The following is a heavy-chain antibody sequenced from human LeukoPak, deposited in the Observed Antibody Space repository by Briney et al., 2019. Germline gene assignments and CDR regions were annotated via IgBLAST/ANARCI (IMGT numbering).Heavy chain of an antibody. J-gene: IGHJ4*02. D-gene: IGHD6-19*01. CDR3: ARAFIAVAMFDY. CDR2: IIPILGIA. Sequence: ASVKVSCKASGGTFSSYAISWVRQAPGQGLEWMGRIIPILGIANYARKFQGRVTITADKSTSTAYMELSSLRSEDTAVYYCARAFIAVAMFDYWGQGTLVTVSS. CDR1: GGTFSSYA. V-gene: IGHV1-69*04.